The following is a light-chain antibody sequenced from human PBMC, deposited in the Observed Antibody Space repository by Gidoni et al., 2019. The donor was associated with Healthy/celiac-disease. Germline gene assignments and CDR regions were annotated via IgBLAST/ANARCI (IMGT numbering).Light chain of an antibody. CDR1: SSNIGSNT. Sequence: QSVLTQPPSASGTPGQRVTISCSGSSSNIGSNTVNWHQQLPGTAPKLLIYSTNQRPSGVPDRFSVSKSGTSASLAISGLQSEDEADYYCAAWDDSLNGRVVFGGGTKLTVL. CDR2: STN. CDR3: AAWDDSLNGRVV. J-gene: IGLJ2*01. V-gene: IGLV1-44*01.